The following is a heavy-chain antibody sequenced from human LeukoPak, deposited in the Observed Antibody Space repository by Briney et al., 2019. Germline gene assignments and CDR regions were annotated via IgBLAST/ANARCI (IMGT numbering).Heavy chain of an antibody. V-gene: IGHV1-46*01. CDR2: INPSGGST. Sequence: ASVKVSCKASGYTFTSYYMHWVRQAPGQGLEWMGIINPSGGSTSYAQKFQSRVTMTRDTSTSTVYMELSSLRSEDTAVYYCARTTWAGIEYSSSHYYYYYMDVWGKGTTVTVSS. J-gene: IGHJ6*03. CDR1: GYTFTSYY. D-gene: IGHD6-6*01. CDR3: ARTTWAGIEYSSSHYYYYYMDV.